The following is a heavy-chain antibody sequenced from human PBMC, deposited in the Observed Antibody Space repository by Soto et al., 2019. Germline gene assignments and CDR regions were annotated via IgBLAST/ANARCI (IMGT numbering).Heavy chain of an antibody. V-gene: IGHV4-34*01. CDR3: ARGYCSSTSCYYYYGMDV. CDR2: INHSGST. J-gene: IGHJ6*02. CDR1: GGSFSGYY. D-gene: IGHD2-2*01. Sequence: SETLSLTCAVYGGSFSGYYWSWIRQPPGKGLEWIGEINHSGSTNYNPSLKSRVTISVDTSKNQFSLKLSSVTAADTAVYYCARGYCSSTSCYYYYGMDVWGQGTTVTVSS.